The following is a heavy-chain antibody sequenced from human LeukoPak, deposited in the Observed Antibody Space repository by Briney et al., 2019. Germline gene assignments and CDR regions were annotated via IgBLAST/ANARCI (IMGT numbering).Heavy chain of an antibody. CDR1: GGSVSSGSYY. J-gene: IGHJ3*02. D-gene: IGHD3-16*02. V-gene: IGHV4-61*01. CDR2: IYYSGST. Sequence: SETLSLTCTVSGGSVSSGSYYWSWIRQPPGKGLEGIGYIYYSGSTNYNPSLKSRVTISVDTSKNQFSLKLSSVTAADTAVYYCASLYDYVWGSYRENAFDIWGQGTMVTVSS. CDR3: ASLYDYVWGSYRENAFDI.